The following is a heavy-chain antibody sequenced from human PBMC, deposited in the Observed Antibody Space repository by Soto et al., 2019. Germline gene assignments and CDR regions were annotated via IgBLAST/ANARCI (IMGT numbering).Heavy chain of an antibody. CDR3: AKPTTTTVTHNWFDP. CDR2: ISGSGGST. V-gene: IGHV3-23*01. CDR1: GLTFSCFA. D-gene: IGHD4-17*01. J-gene: IGHJ5*02. Sequence: GGSLRLSYAASGLTFSCFALKWVRQAPGKGLEWVSAISGSGGSTFYADSVKGRFTISQDNSKNTLYLHMNSLRVEDTAVYYCAKPTTTTVTHNWFDPWGQGTLVTVS.